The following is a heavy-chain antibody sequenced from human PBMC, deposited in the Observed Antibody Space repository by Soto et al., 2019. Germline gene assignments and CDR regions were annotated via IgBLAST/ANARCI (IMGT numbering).Heavy chain of an antibody. V-gene: IGHV4-31*03. CDR1: GGSISSGGYY. Sequence: PSETLSLTCTVTGGSISSGGYYWHWIRQHPGKGLEYIGYIYSSGSTYYNPSLESRVTISVDTSKNQFSLELSSVTDADTAVYYCARDGKGEYTYGYWFDPWGQGTLVTVSS. J-gene: IGHJ5*02. CDR2: IYSSGST. CDR3: ARDGKGEYTYGYWFDP. D-gene: IGHD5-18*01.